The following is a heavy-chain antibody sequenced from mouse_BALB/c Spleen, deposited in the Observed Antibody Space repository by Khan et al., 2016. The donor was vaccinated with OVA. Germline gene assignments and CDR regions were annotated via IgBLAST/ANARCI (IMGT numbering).Heavy chain of an antibody. CDR1: GYSFTGYF. J-gene: IGHJ2*01. V-gene: IGHV1-20*02. CDR3: TRIYRSDFDY. CDR2: INPHIGET. D-gene: IGHD1-1*01. Sequence: VQLKQSGPELVRPGASVKISCKASGYSFTGYFMNWVMQSHGKSLEWIGRINPHIGETFYNQRFKDKATLTVDESSSTAQRGLRSLASEDSAVYYCTRIYRSDFDYWGQGTTLTVSS.